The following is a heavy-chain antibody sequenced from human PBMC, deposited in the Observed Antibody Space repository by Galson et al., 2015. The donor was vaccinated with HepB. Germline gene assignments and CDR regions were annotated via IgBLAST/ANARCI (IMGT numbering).Heavy chain of an antibody. CDR1: GGSISSYF. Sequence: SETLSLTCTVSGGSISSYFWSWIRQPPGKGLEWIGYISYTGSTDYNPSLKSRVTISVDSSQNQLSLELNSVTAADTAVYYCARGHLDVMATIFGPQNQPGTRFDTWGQGTLVTVSS. CDR2: ISYTGST. CDR3: ARGHLDVMATIFGPQNQPGTRFDT. V-gene: IGHV4-59*01. J-gene: IGHJ5*02. D-gene: IGHD5-12*01.